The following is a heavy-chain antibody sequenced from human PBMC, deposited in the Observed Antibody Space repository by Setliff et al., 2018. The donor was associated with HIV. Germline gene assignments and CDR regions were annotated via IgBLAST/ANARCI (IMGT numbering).Heavy chain of an antibody. Sequence: SETLSLTCAVSGYSISIAYYWGWIRQPPGKGLEWIGYIYYSGSTNYNPSLKSRVTISVDTSKNQFSLRLSSVTAADTAVYYCARAGDGSPFYYYYYMDVWGKGTTVTVSS. CDR1: GYSISIAYY. D-gene: IGHD1-26*01. CDR2: IYYSGST. V-gene: IGHV4-59*01. CDR3: ARAGDGSPFYYYYYMDV. J-gene: IGHJ6*03.